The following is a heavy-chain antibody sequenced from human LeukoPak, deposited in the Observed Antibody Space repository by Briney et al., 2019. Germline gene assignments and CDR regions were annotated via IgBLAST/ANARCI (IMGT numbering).Heavy chain of an antibody. CDR2: IIPIFGTA. Sequence: SVKVSCKASGGTFSSYAISWVRQAPGQGLEWMGGIIPIFGTANYAQKFQGRVTITADESTSTAYMELSSLRSEDTAVYYCARAGLDYGSVDYWGQGTLVTVSS. CDR3: ARAGLDYGSVDY. D-gene: IGHD3-10*01. CDR1: GGTFSSYA. V-gene: IGHV1-69*13. J-gene: IGHJ4*02.